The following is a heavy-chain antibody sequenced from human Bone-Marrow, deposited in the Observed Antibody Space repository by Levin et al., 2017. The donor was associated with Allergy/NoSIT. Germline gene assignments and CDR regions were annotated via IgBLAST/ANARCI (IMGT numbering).Heavy chain of an antibody. Sequence: SQTLSLTCAVSGGSITNSYWNWVRQAPGKGLEWIGYIYSSGTTKYNPSLKSRLTISLDTSKSHFSLNLSSVTAADTAVYYCARGSKHYDVWSGSYYMDVWGTGTTVTVSS. D-gene: IGHD3-3*01. J-gene: IGHJ6*03. CDR2: IYSSGTT. CDR1: GGSITNSY. V-gene: IGHV4-59*13. CDR3: ARGSKHYDVWSGSYYMDV.